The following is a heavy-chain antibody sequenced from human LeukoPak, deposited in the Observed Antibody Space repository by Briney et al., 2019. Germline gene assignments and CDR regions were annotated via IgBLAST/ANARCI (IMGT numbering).Heavy chain of an antibody. CDR1: GFTFDDYG. CDR3: ARAGYSSGWYTVPWFDP. Sequence: GGSLRLSCAASGFTFDDYGMSWVRQAPGKGLEWVSGIIWSGGSTGYADSVKGRFTISRDNAKNSLYLQMNSLRAEDTALYYCARAGYSSGWYTVPWFDPWGQGTLVTVSS. D-gene: IGHD6-19*01. CDR2: IIWSGGST. J-gene: IGHJ5*02. V-gene: IGHV3-20*04.